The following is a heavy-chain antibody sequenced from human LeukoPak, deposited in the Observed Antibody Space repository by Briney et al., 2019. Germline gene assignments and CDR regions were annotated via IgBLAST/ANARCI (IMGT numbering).Heavy chain of an antibody. J-gene: IGHJ4*02. CDR2: MNPNSGNT. D-gene: IGHD3-10*01. Sequence: ASVKVSCKASGYTFTSYDINWVRQATGQGLEWMGWMNPNSGNTGYAQKFQGRVTITRNTSISTAYMELSNLRSEDTAVYYCARERFGSIGLWYWGQGTLVTVSS. CDR3: ARERFGSIGLWY. CDR1: GYTFTSYD. V-gene: IGHV1-8*03.